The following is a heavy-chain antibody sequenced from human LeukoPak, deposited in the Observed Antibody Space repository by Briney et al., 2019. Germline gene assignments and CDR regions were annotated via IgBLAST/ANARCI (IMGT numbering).Heavy chain of an antibody. J-gene: IGHJ6*03. V-gene: IGHV4-4*07. CDR1: GCSISSYY. D-gene: IGHD3-22*01. Sequence: SETLSLTCTVSGCSISSYYWSWIRQPAGKGLEWIGRIYTSGSTNYNPSLKSRVTMSVDTSKNQFSLKLSSVTAADTAVYYCATRSHYYDSSGYYYYYYMDVWGKGTTVTVSS. CDR3: ATRSHYYDSSGYYYYYYMDV. CDR2: IYTSGST.